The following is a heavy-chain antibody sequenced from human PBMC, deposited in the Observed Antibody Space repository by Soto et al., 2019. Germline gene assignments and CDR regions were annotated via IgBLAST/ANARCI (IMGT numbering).Heavy chain of an antibody. CDR2: IYYSGST. Sequence: PSETLSLTCTVSGGCISSYYWSWIRQPPGKGLEWIGYIYYSGSTNYNPSLKSRVTISVDTSKNQFSLKLSSVTAADTDVYYCERVLPAASFSIFVFDPWGQGTLVTVYS. CDR3: ERVLPAASFSIFVFDP. V-gene: IGHV4-59*01. D-gene: IGHD2-2*01. CDR1: GGCISSYY. J-gene: IGHJ5*02.